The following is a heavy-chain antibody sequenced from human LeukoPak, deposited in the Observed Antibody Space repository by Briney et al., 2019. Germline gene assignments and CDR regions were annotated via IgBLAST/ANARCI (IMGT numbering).Heavy chain of an antibody. J-gene: IGHJ4*02. CDR1: GFTFSSYA. Sequence: GGSLGLSCAASGFTFSSYAMSWVRQAPGKGLEWVSAISGGGIGIYYADSLKGRFTISRDDSKNTLYLQMNSLRAEDTAVYYCTRRRGNQQPIDYWGQGTLVTVSS. CDR2: ISGGGIGI. D-gene: IGHD2-2*01. CDR3: TRRRGNQQPIDY. V-gene: IGHV3-23*01.